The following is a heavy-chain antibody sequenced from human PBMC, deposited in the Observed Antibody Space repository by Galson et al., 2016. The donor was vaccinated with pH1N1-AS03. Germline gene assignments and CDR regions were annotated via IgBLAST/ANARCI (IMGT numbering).Heavy chain of an antibody. D-gene: IGHD4-17*01. CDR1: GGSFSGYY. CDR3: ARFPDYGDDVGY. J-gene: IGHJ4*02. CDR2: INHSGST. V-gene: IGHV4-34*01. Sequence: LSLTCAVYGGSFSGYYWSWIRQPPGKGLEWIGEINHSGSTNYNPSLKSRVTMSVDTSKNQFSLKLSSVTAADTAVYYCARFPDYGDDVGYWGQGTLVTVSS.